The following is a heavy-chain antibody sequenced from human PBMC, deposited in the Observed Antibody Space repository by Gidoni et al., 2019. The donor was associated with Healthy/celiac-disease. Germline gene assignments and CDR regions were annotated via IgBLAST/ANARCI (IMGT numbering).Heavy chain of an antibody. CDR3: AKEVWPRLFDY. V-gene: IGHV3-30*02. CDR1: GFTFSSYG. D-gene: IGHD2-8*01. CDR2: IRYDGSNK. Sequence: QVPLVESGGGVVQPGGSLRLSCAASGFTFSSYGMHWVRQAPGKGLEWVAFIRYDGSNKYYADSVKGRFTISRDNSKNTLYLQMNSLRAEDTAVYYCAKEVWPRLFDYWGQGTLVTVSS. J-gene: IGHJ4*02.